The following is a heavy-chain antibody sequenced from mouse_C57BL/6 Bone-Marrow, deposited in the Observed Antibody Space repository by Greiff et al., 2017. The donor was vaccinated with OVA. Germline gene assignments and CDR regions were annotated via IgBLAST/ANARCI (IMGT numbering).Heavy chain of an antibody. D-gene: IGHD2-1*01. J-gene: IGHJ3*01. Sequence: VQLQQSDAELVKPGASVKISCKVSGYTFTDHTIHWMKQRPEQGLEWIGYIYPRDGSTKYNEKFKGKATLTAAKSSSTAYMQLNSLTSEDSAVDFCASPYGNYDWFAYWGQGTLVTVSA. CDR3: ASPYGNYDWFAY. V-gene: IGHV1-78*01. CDR1: GYTFTDHT. CDR2: IYPRDGST.